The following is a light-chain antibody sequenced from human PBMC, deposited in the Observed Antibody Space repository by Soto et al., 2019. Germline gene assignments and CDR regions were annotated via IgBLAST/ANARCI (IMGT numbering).Light chain of an antibody. CDR1: RFLSAF. CDR3: QQRSDWPPT. V-gene: IGKV3-11*01. Sequence: LVLTQSPATLSLSPGERATLSCTASRFLSAFLAWYQQKPGQAPRLLIYDSSIRAPDTPARFSGTGSGTHYTLTLTNLAPEDSAVYFCQQRSDWPPTFGGGTRVEIK. J-gene: IGKJ4*01. CDR2: DSS.